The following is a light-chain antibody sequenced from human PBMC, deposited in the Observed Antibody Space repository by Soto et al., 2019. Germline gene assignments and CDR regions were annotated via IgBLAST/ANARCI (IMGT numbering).Light chain of an antibody. CDR2: EVN. J-gene: IGLJ2*01. CDR1: SSDVGAYNR. CDR3: GLYTSSSTVA. Sequence: QSVLTQPPSVSASPGQSVTIPCTATSSDVGAYNRVSWYQQYPGTPPKLMISEVNNRPSGVPDRFSGSKSGNTASLTISGLQAEDEADYYCGLYTSSSTVAFGGGTKATVL. V-gene: IGLV2-18*01.